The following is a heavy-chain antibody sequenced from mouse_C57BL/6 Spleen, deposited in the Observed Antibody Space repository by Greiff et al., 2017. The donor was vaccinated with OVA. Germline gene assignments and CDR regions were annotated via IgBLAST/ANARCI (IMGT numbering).Heavy chain of an antibody. CDR1: GFNIKDYY. Sequence: VQLQQSGAELVRPGASVKLSCTASGFNIKDYYMHWVKQRPEQGLEWIGRIDPEDGDTEYAPKFQGKATMTADTSSNTAYMQLSSLTSEDTALYNSTREGIYDVDRLDYWGQGTTLTVSS. V-gene: IGHV14-1*01. J-gene: IGHJ2*01. CDR2: IDPEDGDT. CDR3: TREGIYDVDRLDY. D-gene: IGHD2-12*01.